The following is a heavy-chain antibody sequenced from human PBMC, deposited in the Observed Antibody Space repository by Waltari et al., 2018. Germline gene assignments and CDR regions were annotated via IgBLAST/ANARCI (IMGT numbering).Heavy chain of an antibody. CDR1: GGSISSSNW. V-gene: IGHV4-4*02. J-gene: IGHJ6*02. CDR2: IYHSGGT. CDR3: ARVKWTPYYGMDV. D-gene: IGHD1-26*01. Sequence: QVQLQESGPGLVKPSGTLSLTCAVSGGSISSSNWWSWVRQPPGKGLEWIGEIYHSGGTNYNPSLKRRVTISVDTSKNQFSLKLSSVTAADTAVYYCARVKWTPYYGMDVWGQGTTVTVSS.